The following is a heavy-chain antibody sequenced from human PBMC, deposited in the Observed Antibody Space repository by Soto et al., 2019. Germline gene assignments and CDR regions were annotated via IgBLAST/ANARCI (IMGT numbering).Heavy chain of an antibody. D-gene: IGHD3-10*01. Sequence: QVQLQESGPGLVKPSGTLSLTCAVSGGSISSSNWWSWVRQPPGKGLEWIGEIYHSGSTNYNPSLKGRVTISVDKSKNQFSLKLSSVTAADTAVYYCARGATYYYGSGKPTRGFDYWGQGTLVTVSS. CDR3: ARGATYYYGSGKPTRGFDY. CDR1: GGSISSSNW. J-gene: IGHJ4*02. V-gene: IGHV4-4*02. CDR2: IYHSGST.